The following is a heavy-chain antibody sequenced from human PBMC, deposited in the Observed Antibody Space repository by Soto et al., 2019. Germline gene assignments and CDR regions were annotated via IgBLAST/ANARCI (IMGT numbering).Heavy chain of an antibody. CDR2: ISSSSSTI. V-gene: IGHV3-48*02. J-gene: IGHJ6*02. CDR3: ARSPTILIWFGETYGMDV. Sequence: EVQLVESGGGFVQPGGSLRLSCAASGFTFSSYSMNWVRQAPGKGLEWVSYISSSSSTIYYADSVKGRFTISRDNAKNSLYLQMNSLRDEDTAVYYCARSPTILIWFGETYGMDVWGQGTTVTVSS. D-gene: IGHD3-10*01. CDR1: GFTFSSYS.